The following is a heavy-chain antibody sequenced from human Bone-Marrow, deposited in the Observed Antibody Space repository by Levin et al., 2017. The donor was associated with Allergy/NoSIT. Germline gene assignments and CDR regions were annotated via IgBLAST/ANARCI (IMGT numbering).Heavy chain of an antibody. D-gene: IGHD3-10*01. V-gene: IGHV2-5*02. CDR3: SHHRSTVPLLRGVTTEPFSD. CDR1: GFSLNTSAVG. CDR2: VYGDDHK. Sequence: SGPTLVKPTQTLTLTCSFSGFSLNTSAVGVGWIRQPPGKAMEWLALVYGDDHKRYSPSLKSRLTVTKDTSKNHVVLTMIHMVPVDTATYYCSHHRSTVPLLRGVTTEPFSDWVLGTLFTVSS. J-gene: IGHJ4*02.